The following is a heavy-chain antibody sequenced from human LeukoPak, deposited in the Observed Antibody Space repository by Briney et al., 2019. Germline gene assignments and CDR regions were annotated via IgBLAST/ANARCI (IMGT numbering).Heavy chain of an antibody. V-gene: IGHV5-51*01. CDR1: GYTFSTYW. D-gene: IGHD6-13*01. Sequence: GESLKISCKGSGYTFSTYWIGWVRQLPGKGLEWMGVIYPGDSDTRYGPTFQGQVTISADKSISTAYLQWSGLKASDTAMYYCARGVAAAGFKNAFSIWGQGTMVTVSS. CDR2: IYPGDSDT. J-gene: IGHJ3*02. CDR3: ARGVAAAGFKNAFSI.